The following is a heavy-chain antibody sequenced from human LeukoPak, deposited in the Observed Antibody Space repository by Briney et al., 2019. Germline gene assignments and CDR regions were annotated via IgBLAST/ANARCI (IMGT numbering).Heavy chain of an antibody. CDR3: ARDNSNYYGMDV. V-gene: IGHV1-8*01. Sequence: ASVKVSCKASGYTFTSYDINWVRQAAGQGLEWMGWMNPNSGNTGYAQKFQGRVTMTRNTSISTAYMELSSLRSEDTAVYYCARDNSNYYGMDVWGQGTTVTVSS. D-gene: IGHD2/OR15-2a*01. J-gene: IGHJ6*02. CDR1: GYTFTSYD. CDR2: MNPNSGNT.